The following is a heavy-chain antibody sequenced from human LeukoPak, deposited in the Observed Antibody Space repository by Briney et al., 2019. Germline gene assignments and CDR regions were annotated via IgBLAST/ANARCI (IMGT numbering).Heavy chain of an antibody. CDR3: ARGKFPTGRAFDI. CDR1: GGSISSYY. J-gene: IGHJ3*02. D-gene: IGHD1-14*01. V-gene: IGHV4-59*01. CDR2: IYYSGST. Sequence: KPSETLSLTCTVSGGSISSYYWSRIRQPPGKGLEWIGYIYYSGSTNYNPSLKSRVTISVDTSKNQFSLKLSSVTAADTAVYYCARGKFPTGRAFDIWGQGTMVTVSS.